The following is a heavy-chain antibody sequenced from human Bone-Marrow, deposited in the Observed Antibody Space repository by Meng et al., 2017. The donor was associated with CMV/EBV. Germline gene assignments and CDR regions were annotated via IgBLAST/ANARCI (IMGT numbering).Heavy chain of an antibody. CDR3: APTSRLLPFGDSTWFDP. D-gene: IGHD3-10*01. CDR2: IYWNDDK. V-gene: IGHV2-5*01. J-gene: IGHJ5*02. Sequence: TLSLTCTVSGVSIISSSYYWGWIRQPPGKALEWLALIYWNDDKRYSPSLKSRLTITKDTSKNQELLTMTNRDPVDTATYYCAPTSRLLPFGDSTWFDPWGQGTLVTVSS. CDR1: GVSIISSSYY.